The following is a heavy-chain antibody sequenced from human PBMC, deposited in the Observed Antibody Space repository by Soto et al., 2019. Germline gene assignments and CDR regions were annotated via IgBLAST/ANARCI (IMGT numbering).Heavy chain of an antibody. D-gene: IGHD6-13*01. J-gene: IGHJ5*02. CDR2: IYYSGST. CDR3: ARQYSSSWALGWFDP. Sequence: PSETLSLTCTVSGGSISSGDYYWSWIRQPPGKGLEWIGYIYYSGSTYYNPSLKSRVTISVDTSKNQFSLKLSPVTAADTAVYYCARQYSSSWALGWFDPWGQGTLVTVSS. V-gene: IGHV4-30-4*01. CDR1: GGSISSGDYY.